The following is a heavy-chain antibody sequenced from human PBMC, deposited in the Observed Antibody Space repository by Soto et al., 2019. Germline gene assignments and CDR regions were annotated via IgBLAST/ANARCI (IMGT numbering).Heavy chain of an antibody. V-gene: IGHV1-18*01. D-gene: IGHD3-22*01. CDR3: ARVGSGYYNYYFDY. CDR1: GYTFTSYG. CDR2: ISAYNGDT. J-gene: IGHJ4*02. Sequence: ASVKVSCKASGYTFTSYGISWVRQAPGQGLEWMGWISAYNGDTNYAQKPQGRVTMTTDTSTSTAYMELRSLRSDGTAVYYCARVGSGYYNYYFDYWGQGTLVTVSS.